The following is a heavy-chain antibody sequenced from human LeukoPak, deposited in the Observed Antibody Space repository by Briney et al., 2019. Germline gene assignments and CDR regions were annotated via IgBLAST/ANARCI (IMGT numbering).Heavy chain of an antibody. CDR1: GGSISSSNW. D-gene: IGHD6-6*01. J-gene: IGHJ4*02. V-gene: IGHV4-28*01. CDR3: ASISARPDYYFDY. CDR2: IYYSGST. Sequence: SGTLSLTCAVSGGSISSSNWWGWIRQPPGKGLEWIGYIYYSGSTYYNPSLKSRVTMSIDTSKNHFSLKLTSVTAVDTAVYYCASISARPDYYFDYWGQGTLVTVSS.